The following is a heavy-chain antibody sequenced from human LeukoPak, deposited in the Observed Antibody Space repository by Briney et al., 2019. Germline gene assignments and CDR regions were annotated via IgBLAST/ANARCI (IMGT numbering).Heavy chain of an antibody. V-gene: IGHV3-21*01. CDR3: ARQRGYCSSGVCRGWFDP. CDR1: GFTFSNYW. J-gene: IGHJ5*02. Sequence: GGSLRLSCAASGFTFSNYWMHWVRQAPGEGLEWVSSISESSSFIQYADSLKGRFAISRGNAKNSLYLQMNSLRAEDTAVYYCARQRGYCSSGVCRGWFDPWGQGTLVTVSS. CDR2: ISESSSFI. D-gene: IGHD2-8*01.